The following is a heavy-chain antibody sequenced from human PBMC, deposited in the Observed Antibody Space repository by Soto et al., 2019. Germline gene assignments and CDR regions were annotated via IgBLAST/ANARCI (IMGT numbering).Heavy chain of an antibody. CDR3: ATGPTMVRGVITSLGAFDI. CDR2: FDPEDGET. Sequence: ASVKVSCKVSGYTLTELSMHWVRQAPGKGLEWMGGFDPEDGETIYAQKFQGRVTMTEDTSTDTAYMELSSLRSEDTAVYYCATGPTMVRGVITSLGAFDIWGQGTMVTVSS. CDR1: GYTLTELS. J-gene: IGHJ3*02. V-gene: IGHV1-24*01. D-gene: IGHD3-10*01.